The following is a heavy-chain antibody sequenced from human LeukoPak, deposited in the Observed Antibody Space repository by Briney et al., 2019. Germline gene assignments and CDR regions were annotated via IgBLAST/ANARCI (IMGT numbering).Heavy chain of an antibody. CDR1: GYSISSGYC. V-gene: IGHV4-38-2*02. J-gene: IGHJ4*02. Sequence: PSETLSLTCTVSGYSISSGYCWGWVRQPPGKGLEWIGSICHSGSTYYNPSLKSRVTISVDTSKNQFSLKLSSVTAADTAVYYCARLPLGQPHWGQGTLVTVSS. CDR2: ICHSGST. CDR3: ARLPLGQPH. D-gene: IGHD3-16*01.